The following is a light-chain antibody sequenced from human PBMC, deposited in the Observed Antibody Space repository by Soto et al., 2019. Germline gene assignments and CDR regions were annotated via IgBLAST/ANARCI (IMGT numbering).Light chain of an antibody. CDR3: QQYNNWPWT. CDR1: QSVSDT. CDR2: GAS. J-gene: IGKJ1*01. Sequence: EIGMTQSTATLSVSPGERATLSWRASQSVSDTLAWYQQKPGQAPRLLIYGASKRATGFPARFSGSGSGTDFTLTISSLQPEDFAVYYCQQYNNWPWTFGQGTKVDIK. V-gene: IGKV3-15*01.